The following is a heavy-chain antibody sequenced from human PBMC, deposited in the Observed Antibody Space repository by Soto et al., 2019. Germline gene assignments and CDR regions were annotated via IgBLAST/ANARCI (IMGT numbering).Heavy chain of an antibody. J-gene: IGHJ4*02. D-gene: IGHD1-7*01. CDR1: GGSISSGNYY. V-gene: IGHV4-30-4*01. CDR3: ATMGTPATGLYYFDY. CDR2: ISYGGST. Sequence: PSETLSLTCTVSGGSISSGNYYWSWMRQPPGKGLEWIGFISYGGSTYYSESLKSRFTISVDTSKKQFSLNLIFVTAADTALYYCATMGTPATGLYYFDYWGQGTLVTVSS.